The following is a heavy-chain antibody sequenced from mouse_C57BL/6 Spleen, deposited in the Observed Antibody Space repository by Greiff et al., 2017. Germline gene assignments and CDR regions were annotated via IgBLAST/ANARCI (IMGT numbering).Heavy chain of an antibody. D-gene: IGHD2-13*01. J-gene: IGHJ1*03. CDR2: IWRGGST. CDR3: AKGDYFWYFDV. Sequence: VKLQESGPGLVQPSQSLSITCTVSGFSLTSYGVHWVRQSPGKGLEWLGVIWRGGSTDYNAAFMSRLSITKDNSKSQVFFKMNSLQADDTAIYYCAKGDYFWYFDVWGTGTTVTVSS. V-gene: IGHV2-5*01. CDR1: GFSLTSYG.